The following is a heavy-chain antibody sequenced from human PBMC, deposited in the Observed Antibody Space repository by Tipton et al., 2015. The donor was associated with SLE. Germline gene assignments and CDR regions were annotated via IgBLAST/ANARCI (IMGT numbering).Heavy chain of an antibody. V-gene: IGHV4-34*01. CDR2: INHSGSA. D-gene: IGHD3-10*01. CDR3: ARDGGLLWFGDRRYSFDY. CDR1: GGSISSYY. Sequence: TLSLTCTVSGGSISSYYWSWIRQPPGKGLEWIGEINHSGSANYNPSLKSRVTISVDTSKNQFSLKLSSVTAADTAVYYCARDGGLLWFGDRRYSFDYWGQGTLVTVSS. J-gene: IGHJ4*02.